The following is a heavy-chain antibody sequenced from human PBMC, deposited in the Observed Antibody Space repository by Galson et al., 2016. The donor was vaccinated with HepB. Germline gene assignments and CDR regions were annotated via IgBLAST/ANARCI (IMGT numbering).Heavy chain of an antibody. Sequence: SLRLSCAGSGFSFMTYAMHWVRQAPGKGLQWVAALLHDGTKDEYAESAKGRFTISRDNSNNTVFLQMNNLRTDDTALYYCAKDRYGSGTNYLDLWGQGALVTVSS. D-gene: IGHD3-10*01. CDR3: AKDRYGSGTNYLDL. J-gene: IGHJ4*02. V-gene: IGHV3-30*18. CDR2: LLHDGTKD. CDR1: GFSFMTYA.